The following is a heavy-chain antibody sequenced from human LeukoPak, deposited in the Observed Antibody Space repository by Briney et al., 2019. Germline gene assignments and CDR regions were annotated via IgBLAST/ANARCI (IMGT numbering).Heavy chain of an antibody. CDR1: GYTFTSYY. J-gene: IGHJ5*02. D-gene: IGHD2-15*01. V-gene: IGHV1-46*01. CDR3: ARGTPRYCSGGSCYWFDP. CDR2: INPSGGST. Sequence: GASVKVSCKASGYTFTSYYMHWVRRAPGQGLEWMGIINPSGGSTSYAQKFQGRITMTRDTSTSTVYMELSSLRSEDTAVYCCARGTPRYCSGGSCYWFDPWGQGTLVTVSS.